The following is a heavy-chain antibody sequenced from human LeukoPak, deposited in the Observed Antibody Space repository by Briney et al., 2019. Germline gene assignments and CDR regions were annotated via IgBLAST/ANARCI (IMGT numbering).Heavy chain of an antibody. CDR1: GFTFSSYG. CDR3: ARDRYYTLDY. CDR2: VRYDGSNK. Sequence: GGSLRLSCAASGFTFSSYGMHWVRQAPGKGLEWVAFVRYDGSNKYYADSVKGRFTISRDNSKNTLYLQMNSLRAEDTAVYYCARDRYYTLDYWGQGTLVTVSS. V-gene: IGHV3-30*02. J-gene: IGHJ4*02. D-gene: IGHD3-3*01.